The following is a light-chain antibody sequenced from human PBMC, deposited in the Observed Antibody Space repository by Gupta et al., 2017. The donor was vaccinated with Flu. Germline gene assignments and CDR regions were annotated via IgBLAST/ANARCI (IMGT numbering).Light chain of an antibody. CDR1: QSLLDSNGNNY. Sequence: DILMTQSPLSLPVTPGEPASISCRTSQSLLDSNGNNYLDWFLQKPGQSPQLLISLGSNRASGVPDRFSGSGSGTDFTLRISRVETDDVGIYYCRQALQTPLTFGRGTKVEIK. V-gene: IGKV2-28*01. J-gene: IGKJ4*01. CDR3: RQALQTPLT. CDR2: LGS.